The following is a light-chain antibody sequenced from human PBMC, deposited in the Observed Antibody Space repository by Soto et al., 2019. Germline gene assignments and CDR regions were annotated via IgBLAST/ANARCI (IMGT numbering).Light chain of an antibody. CDR1: QSISSW. Sequence: DIQMTQSPSTLSASVGDRVTITCRASQSISSWLAWYQQKPGKAPNLLIYKASNLESGVPSRFSGSGSGTEFTLTISSLQPDDLATYYCQQYNSYSWTFGQGTKVEIK. CDR3: QQYNSYSWT. V-gene: IGKV1-5*03. J-gene: IGKJ1*01. CDR2: KAS.